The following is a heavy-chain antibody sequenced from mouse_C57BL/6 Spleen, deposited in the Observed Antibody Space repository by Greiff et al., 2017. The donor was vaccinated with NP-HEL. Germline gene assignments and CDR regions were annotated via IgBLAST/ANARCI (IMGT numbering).Heavy chain of an antibody. Sequence: QVQLKQSGAELVKPGASVKISCKASGYAFSSYWMNWVKQRPGQGLAWIGQIYPGDGDTNYNGKFKGKATLTADKSSSTAYMPLSSLTSEDSAVYFCAGYGSSGAMDYWGQGTSVTVSS. CDR1: GYAFSSYW. J-gene: IGHJ4*01. V-gene: IGHV1-80*01. CDR3: AGYGSSGAMDY. D-gene: IGHD1-1*01. CDR2: IYPGDGDT.